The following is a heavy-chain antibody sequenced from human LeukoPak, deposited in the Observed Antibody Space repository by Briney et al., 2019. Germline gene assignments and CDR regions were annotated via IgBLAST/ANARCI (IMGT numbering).Heavy chain of an antibody. V-gene: IGHV3-23*01. CDR2: ISSSGVLT. Sequence: PGGSLRLSCAASGFTFSTYAMSWVRQAPGKGLEWVSSISSSGVLTYYSDSVKGRFTISRDNSKNTLYLQMNSLRADDTAVYYCAKHDGGAVTTGYFDYWGQGTLVTVSS. CDR3: AKHDGGAVTTGYFDY. J-gene: IGHJ4*02. D-gene: IGHD4-17*01. CDR1: GFTFSTYA.